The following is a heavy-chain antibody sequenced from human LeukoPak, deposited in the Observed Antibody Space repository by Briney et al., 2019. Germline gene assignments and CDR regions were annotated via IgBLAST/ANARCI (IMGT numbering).Heavy chain of an antibody. CDR1: GGTFSSYA. Sequence: SVKVSCKASGGTFSSYAISWVRQAPGQGLEWMGGIIPIFGTAIYAQKFQGRVTITADESTSTAYMELSSLRSEDTAVYYCARDRLINDYYYGMDVWGQGTTVTVSS. D-gene: IGHD3-16*01. CDR3: ARDRLINDYYYGMDV. CDR2: IIPIFGTA. J-gene: IGHJ6*02. V-gene: IGHV1-69*01.